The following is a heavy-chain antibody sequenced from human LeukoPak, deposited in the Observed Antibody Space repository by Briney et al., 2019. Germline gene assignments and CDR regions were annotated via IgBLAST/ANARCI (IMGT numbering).Heavy chain of an antibody. V-gene: IGHV3-11*04. CDR3: ARDTRYDSSGYYVTYYYYMDV. CDR2: IRSGGSTI. D-gene: IGHD3-22*01. Sequence: PGGSLRLSCAASGFTFSDYYMSWIRQAPGKGLEWVSYIRSGGSTIYYADSVKGRFTISRDNAKNSLYLQMNSLRAEDTAVYYCARDTRYDSSGYYVTYYYYMDVWGKGTTVTVSS. J-gene: IGHJ6*03. CDR1: GFTFSDYY.